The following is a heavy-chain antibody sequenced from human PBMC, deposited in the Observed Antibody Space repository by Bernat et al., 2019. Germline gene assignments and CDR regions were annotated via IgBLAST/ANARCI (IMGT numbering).Heavy chain of an antibody. V-gene: IGHV4-39*01. CDR2: IYYSGST. CDR3: ARHRYSSSGPPTFDY. D-gene: IGHD6-6*01. CDR1: GGSISSSSYY. J-gene: IGHJ4*02. Sequence: QLQLQESGPGLVKPSETLSLTCTVSGGSISSSSYYWGWIRQPPGKGLEWIGSIYYSGSTYYNPSLKSRVTISVDTSKNQFSLKLSSVTAADTAVYYCARHRYSSSGPPTFDYWGQGTLVTVSS.